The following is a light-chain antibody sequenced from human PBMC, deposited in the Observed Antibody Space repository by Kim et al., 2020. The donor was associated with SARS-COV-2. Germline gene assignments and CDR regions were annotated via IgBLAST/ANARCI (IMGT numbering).Light chain of an antibody. Sequence: TVTCSGTSSDVGDYNYVAWYQQHPGKAPKLMIYDGSNRHSGVSNRFSGSKSGNTASLTISGLQAEDEADYYCSSYTSSSTVVFGGGTQLTVL. J-gene: IGLJ2*01. V-gene: IGLV2-14*03. CDR2: DGS. CDR3: SSYTSSSTVV. CDR1: SSDVGDYNY.